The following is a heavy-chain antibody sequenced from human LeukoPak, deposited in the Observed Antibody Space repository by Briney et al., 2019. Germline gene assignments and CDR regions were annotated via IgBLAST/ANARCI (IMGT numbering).Heavy chain of an antibody. CDR1: GYTFTSYG. CDR2: ISAYNGNT. V-gene: IGHV1-18*01. J-gene: IGHJ6*02. D-gene: IGHD2-15*01. Sequence: ASVKVSCKASGYTFTSYGISWVRQAPGQGLEWMGWISAYNGNTNYAQKLQGRVTMTTDTSTSTAYMELRSLRSDDTAGSYCARDPPRIVAVVAAPTYYGRDVWGQGTTVTVAS. CDR3: ARDPPRIVAVVAAPTYYGRDV.